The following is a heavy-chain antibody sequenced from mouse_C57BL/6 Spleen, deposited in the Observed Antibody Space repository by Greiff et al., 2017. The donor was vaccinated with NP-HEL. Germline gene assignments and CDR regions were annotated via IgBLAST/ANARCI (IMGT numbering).Heavy chain of an antibody. V-gene: IGHV1-81*01. D-gene: IGHD3-2*02. J-gene: IGHJ4*01. CDR1: GYTFTSYG. CDR2: IYPRSGNT. Sequence: VQLQQSGAELARPGASVKLSCKASGYTFTSYGISWVKQRPGQGLEWIGEIYPRSGNTYYNEKFKGKATLTADKSSSTAYMELRSLTSEDSAVYFCARSGGDSSGYNAMDYWGQGTSVTVSS. CDR3: ARSGGDSSGYNAMDY.